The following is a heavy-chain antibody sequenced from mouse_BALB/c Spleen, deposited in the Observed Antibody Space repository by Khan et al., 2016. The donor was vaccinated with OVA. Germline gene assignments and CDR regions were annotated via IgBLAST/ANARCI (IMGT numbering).Heavy chain of an antibody. Sequence: QMQLEESGPGLVAPSQSLSITCTVYGYSLTRYGVHWVRQPPGKGLEWLGLIWAGGSTNYNWALMSRLSISIDNSKSLVFLIMYSLQTDDTALYYCARSKYLARYWGQGTTLTVSS. CDR1: GYSLTRYG. J-gene: IGHJ2*01. CDR2: IWAGGST. D-gene: IGHD3-3*01. V-gene: IGHV2-9*02. CDR3: ARSKYLARY.